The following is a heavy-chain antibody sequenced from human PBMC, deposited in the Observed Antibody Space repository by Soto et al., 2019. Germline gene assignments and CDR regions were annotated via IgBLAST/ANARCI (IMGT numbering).Heavy chain of an antibody. V-gene: IGHV4-30-4*01. CDR1: GGSISSGDYY. CDR2: IYYSGST. CDR3: ARDAVPGVAAAVWFDP. D-gene: IGHD6-13*01. J-gene: IGHJ5*02. Sequence: QVQLQESGPTLVKPSQTLSLTCTVSGGSISSGDYYWSWIRQPPGKALEWIGYIYYSGSTYSNPSLKSRVTISIDTSKNQFSLKLNSVTAADTAVYYCARDAVPGVAAAVWFDPWGQGILVTVSS.